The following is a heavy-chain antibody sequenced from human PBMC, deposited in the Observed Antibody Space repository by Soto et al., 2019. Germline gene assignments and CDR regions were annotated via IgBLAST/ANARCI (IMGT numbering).Heavy chain of an antibody. J-gene: IGHJ3*02. CDR3: ARDGQYRTDGFDI. CDR1: GFTFSSHG. CDR2: LSRGGGST. D-gene: IGHD5-12*01. Sequence: EAQLLESGGGSVQPGGSLRLSCAASGFTFSSHGMSWIRQAPGTGLEWISGLSRGGGSTYYGASVKGRFTISRDNAKNTLDLIMKSLRVEDTALYYCARDGQYRTDGFDIWGQGTMVTVSS. V-gene: IGHV3-23*01.